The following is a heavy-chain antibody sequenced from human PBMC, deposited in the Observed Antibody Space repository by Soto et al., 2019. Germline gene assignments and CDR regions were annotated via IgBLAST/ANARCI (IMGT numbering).Heavy chain of an antibody. CDR2: IYYSGST. D-gene: IGHD4-17*01. CDR3: ARESGYGDYVFFDY. CDR1: GGSISSGGYY. Sequence: PSETLSLTCTVSGGSISSGGYYWSWIRQHPGKGLEWIGYIYYSGSTYYNPSLKSRVTISVDTSKNQFSLKLSSVTAADTAVYYCARESGYGDYVFFDYWGQGTLVTVSS. V-gene: IGHV4-31*03. J-gene: IGHJ4*02.